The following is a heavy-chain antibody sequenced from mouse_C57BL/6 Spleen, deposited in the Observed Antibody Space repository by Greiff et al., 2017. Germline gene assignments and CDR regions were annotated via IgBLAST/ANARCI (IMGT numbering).Heavy chain of an antibody. CDR1: GYTFTDYE. CDR2: IDPETGGT. D-gene: IGHD2-1*01. J-gene: IGHJ4*01. Sequence: VQLQQSGAELVRPGASVTLSCKASGYTFTDYEMHWVKQTPVHGLEWIGAIDPETGGTASNQKFKGKAILTADKSSSTAYLKRRSLTSEDSDVYYCTRGRFYSPYAMDYWGQGTSVTVSS. CDR3: TRGRFYSPYAMDY. V-gene: IGHV1-15*01.